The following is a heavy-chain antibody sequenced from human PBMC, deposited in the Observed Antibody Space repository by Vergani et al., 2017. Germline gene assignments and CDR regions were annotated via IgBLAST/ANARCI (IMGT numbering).Heavy chain of an antibody. Sequence: QVQLVQSGAEVKKPGASVKVSCKASGYTFTGYYMHWVRQAPGQGLEWMGWINPNSGGTNYAQKFQGRVTMTRDTSISTAYMELSRLRSADTAVYYCARGTRRGSGSYRNWFDPWGQGTLVTVSS. CDR3: ARGTRRGSGSYRNWFDP. CDR2: INPNSGGT. D-gene: IGHD3-10*01. CDR1: GYTFTGYY. J-gene: IGHJ5*02. V-gene: IGHV1-2*02.